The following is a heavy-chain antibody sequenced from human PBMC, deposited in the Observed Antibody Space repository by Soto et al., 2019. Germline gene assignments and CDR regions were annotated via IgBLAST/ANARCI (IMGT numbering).Heavy chain of an antibody. J-gene: IGHJ4*02. CDR1: GYTFTSYA. Sequence: QVQLVQSGAEVKKPGASVKVSSKASGYTFTSYAMHWVRQAPGQRLEWMGWINAGNGNTKYSQKFQGRVTITRDTSASTAYMELSSLRSEDTAVYYCARDRAWRHFDYWGQGTLVTVSS. D-gene: IGHD6-25*01. CDR2: INAGNGNT. V-gene: IGHV1-3*01. CDR3: ARDRAWRHFDY.